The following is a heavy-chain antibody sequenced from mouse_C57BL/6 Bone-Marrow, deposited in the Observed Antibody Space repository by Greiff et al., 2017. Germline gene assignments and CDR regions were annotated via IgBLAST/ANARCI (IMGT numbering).Heavy chain of an antibody. D-gene: IGHD2-5*01. J-gene: IGHJ3*01. CDR3: TRTLAYYSNYLAWFAH. CDR2: IDPETGGT. CDR1: GYTFTDYE. V-gene: IGHV1-15*01. Sequence: VKLQESGAELVRPGASVTLSCKASGYTFTDYEMHWVKQTPVHGLEWIGAIDPETGGTAYNQKFKGKAILTAAKSSSTAYMELRSLTSEDSAVYYCTRTLAYYSNYLAWFAHWGQGTLVTVSA.